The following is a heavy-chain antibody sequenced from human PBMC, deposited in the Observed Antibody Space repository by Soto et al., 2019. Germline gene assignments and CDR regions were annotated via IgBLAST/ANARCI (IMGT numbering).Heavy chain of an antibody. J-gene: IGHJ5*02. CDR2: INYSGRS. V-gene: IGHV4-59*01. D-gene: IGHD3-3*02. CDR1: GGSSSQYY. CDR3: ARSFCRDAVSCNWFDP. Sequence: QVQLQESGPGLVKASETLSLTCSASGGSSSQYYWSWIRQAPGKGLEWIGYINYSGRSNHNPSLKTRVTISVDTSKNQFSLKLSSVTAADTAVYYCARSFCRDAVSCNWFDPWGQGTLVSVSS.